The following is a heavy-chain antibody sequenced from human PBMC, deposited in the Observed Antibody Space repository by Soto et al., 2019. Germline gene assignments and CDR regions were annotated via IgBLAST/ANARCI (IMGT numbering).Heavy chain of an antibody. CDR2: NMYTRRT. J-gene: IGHJ4*02. D-gene: IGHD2-15*01. CDR3: ARVKATLYPHYYFYY. CDR1: GDTINSGDYF. Sequence: ASETLSLTCSVSGDTINSGDYFWSWIRQPPGKGLEWIGSNMYTRRTDYSPSLKSRASISIYTSKNLFYPRLRSLTAADTAVYFCARVKATLYPHYYFYYWGQATPVT. V-gene: IGHV4-30-4*01.